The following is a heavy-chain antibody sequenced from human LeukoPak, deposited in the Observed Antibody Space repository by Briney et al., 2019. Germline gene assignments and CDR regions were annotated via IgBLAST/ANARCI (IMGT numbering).Heavy chain of an antibody. V-gene: IGHV1-24*01. J-gene: IGHJ3*02. CDR1: GYTLTELS. Sequence: ASVKVSCKVSGYTLTELSMHLVRQAPGKGLEWMGGFDPEDGETIYAQKFQGRVTMTEDTSTDTAYMELSSLRSEDTAVYYCATAPYYDILTGYRDAFDIWGQGTMVTVSS. CDR2: FDPEDGET. D-gene: IGHD3-9*01. CDR3: ATAPYYDILTGYRDAFDI.